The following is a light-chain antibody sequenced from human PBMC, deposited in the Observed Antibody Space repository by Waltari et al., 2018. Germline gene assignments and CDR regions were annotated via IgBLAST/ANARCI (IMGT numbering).Light chain of an antibody. Sequence: QLMLTQSPSASASLGASVRLTCTLSSGHSSYAVAWPQQQPEKGHRYLMKVNSDGSHIKGDGFPDRFSGSSSGAERYLTISSRQSEDEADYYCQTGGFGIWVFGGGTKLTVL. V-gene: IGLV4-69*01. CDR2: VNSDGSH. J-gene: IGLJ3*02. CDR1: SGHSSYA. CDR3: QTGGFGIWV.